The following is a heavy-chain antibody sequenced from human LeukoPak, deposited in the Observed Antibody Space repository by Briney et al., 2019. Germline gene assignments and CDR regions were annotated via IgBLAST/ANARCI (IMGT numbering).Heavy chain of an antibody. CDR2: IYDGGRT. J-gene: IGHJ6*01. V-gene: IGHV4-39*01. CDR3: ARGASSSYY. D-gene: IGHD2-2*01. Sequence: SETLSLTCTVSGASLSSSRYYWVGIRQPPGKGVEGMGSIYDGGRTHYSPSLKRRVPTSLGTSKNQVSRQLSSGTASDAAMYYCARGASSSYY. CDR1: GASLSSSRYY.